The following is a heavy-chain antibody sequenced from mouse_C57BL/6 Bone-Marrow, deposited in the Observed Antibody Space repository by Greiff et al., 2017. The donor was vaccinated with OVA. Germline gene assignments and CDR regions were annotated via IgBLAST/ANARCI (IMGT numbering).Heavy chain of an antibody. Sequence: QVQLQQPGAELVKPGASVTMSCKASGYTFTSYWITWVKQRPGQGLEWIGDIYPGSGSTNYNEKLKSKATLTVDTSSRPAYMQLITLTSVDSAVYYCARTIPFNYSGSSYWGQGTTLTVSS. CDR3: ARTIPFNYSGSSY. CDR2: IYPGSGST. D-gene: IGHD1-1*01. CDR1: GYTFTSYW. V-gene: IGHV1-55*01. J-gene: IGHJ2*01.